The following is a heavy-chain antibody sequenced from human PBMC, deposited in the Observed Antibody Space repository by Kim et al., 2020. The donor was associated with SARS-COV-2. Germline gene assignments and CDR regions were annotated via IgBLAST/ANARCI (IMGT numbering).Heavy chain of an antibody. D-gene: IGHD6-13*01. V-gene: IGHV3-21*01. CDR2: ISSSSSYI. CDR1: GFTFSSYS. J-gene: IGHJ4*02. Sequence: GGSLRLSCAASGFTFSSYSMNWVRQAPGKGLEWVSSISSSSSYIYYADSVKGRFTISRDNAKNSLYLQMNSLRAEDTAVYYCARDGLYSSSWTLYYFDYWGQGTLVTVSS. CDR3: ARDGLYSSSWTLYYFDY.